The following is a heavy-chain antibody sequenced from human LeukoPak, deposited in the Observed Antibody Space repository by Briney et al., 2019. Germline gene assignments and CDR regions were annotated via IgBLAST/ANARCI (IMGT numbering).Heavy chain of an antibody. Sequence: SETLSLTCTVSGGSISSYYWSWIRQPPGKGLEWIGYIYYSGSTNYNPSLKSRVTISVDTSKNQFSLKLSPVTAADTAVYYCARVLGYCSGGSCYSTSFDHWGQGTLVTVSS. J-gene: IGHJ4*02. D-gene: IGHD2-15*01. CDR1: GGSISSYY. CDR3: ARVLGYCSGGSCYSTSFDH. CDR2: IYYSGST. V-gene: IGHV4-59*01.